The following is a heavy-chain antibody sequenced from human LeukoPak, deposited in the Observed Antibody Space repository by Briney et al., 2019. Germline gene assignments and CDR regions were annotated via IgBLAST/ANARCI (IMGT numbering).Heavy chain of an antibody. CDR3: ARASSSWYEDY. Sequence: GASVKVSCKASGGTFSSHGVSWVRQAPGQGLEWMGRVIPTFNIRNYAQKFQGRVTITADKSTSTSYMELSSLRSEDTAVYYCARASSSWYEDYWGQGTLVTVSS. J-gene: IGHJ4*02. CDR2: VIPTFNIR. CDR1: GGTFSSHG. V-gene: IGHV1-69*10. D-gene: IGHD6-13*01.